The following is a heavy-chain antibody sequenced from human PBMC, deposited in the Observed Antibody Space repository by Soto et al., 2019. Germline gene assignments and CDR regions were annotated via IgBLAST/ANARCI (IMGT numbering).Heavy chain of an antibody. CDR2: IYHSGST. V-gene: IGHV4-61*03. J-gene: IGHJ4*02. CDR3: ARFNPLRYLDY. Sequence: SETLSLTCTVSGGAVSSGSHSGCWIRQPPAKGLEWTGYIYHSGSTNYNPSLKSRTTISVDTSKNHFSLILRSVTAADTPVYYCARFNPLRYLDYWGPGSRVTVSS. D-gene: IGHD2-21*02. CDR1: GGAVSSGSHS.